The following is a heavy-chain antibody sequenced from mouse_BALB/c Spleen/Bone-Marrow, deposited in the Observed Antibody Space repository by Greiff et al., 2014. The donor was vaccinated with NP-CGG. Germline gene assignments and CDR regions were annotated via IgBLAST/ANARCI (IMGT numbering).Heavy chain of an antibody. D-gene: IGHD1-1*01. V-gene: IGHV14-3*02. CDR3: AFITTVVEYYFDY. CDR2: IDPANGNS. J-gene: IGHJ2*01. CDR1: GFNIKDTY. Sequence: VQLQQSGAELVKSGASVKLSCTASGFNIKDTYMHWVKQRPEQGLEWIGRIDPANGNSKYDPKFQGKATITADTSSNTAYLQLSSLTSEDTAVYYCAFITTVVEYYFDYWGQGTTLTVSS.